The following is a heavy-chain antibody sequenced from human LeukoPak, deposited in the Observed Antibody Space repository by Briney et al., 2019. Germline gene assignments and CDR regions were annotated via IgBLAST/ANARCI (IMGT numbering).Heavy chain of an antibody. V-gene: IGHV3-23*01. CDR1: GFTFSSYA. Sequence: GGSLRLSCAASGFTFSSYAMSWVRQAPGKGLEWVSAISGSGGSTYYADSVKGRFTISRDNSKNTLYLQMNSLRAEDTAVYYCAKGQASVAGTGENWFDPWGQGTLVTVSS. CDR3: AKGQASVAGTGENWFDP. D-gene: IGHD6-19*01. CDR2: ISGSGGST. J-gene: IGHJ5*02.